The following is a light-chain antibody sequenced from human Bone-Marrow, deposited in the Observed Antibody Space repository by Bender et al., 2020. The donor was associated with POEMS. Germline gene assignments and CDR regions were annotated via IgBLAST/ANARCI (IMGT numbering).Light chain of an antibody. CDR1: SSDVGGYDY. V-gene: IGLV2-8*01. CDR3: SSYTLTSTLVV. J-gene: IGLJ2*01. CDR2: EVT. Sequence: QSALTQPPSASGSPGQSVTISCTGTSSDVGGYDYVSWYQQHPGKAPRLMIFEVTKRPSGVPARFSGSRSGNTASLTISGLQTEDEADYYCSSYTLTSTLVVFGGGTKLTV.